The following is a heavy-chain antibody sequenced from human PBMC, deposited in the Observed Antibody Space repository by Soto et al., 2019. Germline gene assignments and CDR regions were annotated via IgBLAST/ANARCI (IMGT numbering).Heavy chain of an antibody. CDR1: GFTFSSYS. CDR2: ISSSSSYI. J-gene: IGHJ4*02. Sequence: EVQLVESGGGLVKPGGSLRLSCAASGFTFSSYSMNWVRQAPGKGLEGVSSISSSSSYIYYAESVMGRFTISRDNAKNPLYLQRNSLRAEATAVYYWARETGYRYGGFDYWGQGTLVTVSS. CDR3: ARETGYRYGGFDY. V-gene: IGHV3-21*01. D-gene: IGHD5-18*01.